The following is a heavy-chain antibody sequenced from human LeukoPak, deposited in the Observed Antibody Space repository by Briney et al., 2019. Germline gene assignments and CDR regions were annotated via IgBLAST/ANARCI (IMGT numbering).Heavy chain of an antibody. J-gene: IGHJ3*02. CDR2: ISSRSINI. CDR3: ARAGHDYGDYVERYDAFDI. D-gene: IGHD4-17*01. CDR1: GFTFSSYA. Sequence: GGSLRLSCVASGFTFSSYAMSWVRQAPGKGPEWVSSISSRSINIYYADSVKGRFTISRDNAKNSLYLQMNSLRAEDTALYYCARAGHDYGDYVERYDAFDIWGQGTMVTVSS. V-gene: IGHV3-21*01.